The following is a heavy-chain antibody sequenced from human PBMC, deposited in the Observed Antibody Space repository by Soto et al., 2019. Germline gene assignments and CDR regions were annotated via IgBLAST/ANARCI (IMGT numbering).Heavy chain of an antibody. J-gene: IGHJ3*02. CDR2: ISAYNGNT. V-gene: IGHV1-18*01. Sequence: ASVKVSCKASGYTFTSYGISWVRQAPGQGLEWMGWISAYNGNTNYAQKLQGRVTMTTDTSTSTAYMELRSLRSDDTAVYYCASVYCSSTSCLAGGAFDIWGQGTMVTVSS. CDR3: ASVYCSSTSCLAGGAFDI. D-gene: IGHD2-2*01. CDR1: GYTFTSYG.